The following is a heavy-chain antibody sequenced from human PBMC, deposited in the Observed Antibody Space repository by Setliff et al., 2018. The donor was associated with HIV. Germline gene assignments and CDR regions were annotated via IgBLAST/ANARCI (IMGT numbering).Heavy chain of an antibody. V-gene: IGHV4-59*08. CDR3: ASEDCGGGSCRPDN. CDR2: IYYSGST. D-gene: IGHD2-15*01. CDR1: GGSISSYY. Sequence: SETLSLTCTVSGGSISSYYWSWIRQPPGKGLEWIGYIYYSGSTNYNPSLKSRVTISVDTSKNQFSLKLSSVTVADTAVYYCASEDCGGGSCRPDNWGQGTLVTVSS. J-gene: IGHJ4*02.